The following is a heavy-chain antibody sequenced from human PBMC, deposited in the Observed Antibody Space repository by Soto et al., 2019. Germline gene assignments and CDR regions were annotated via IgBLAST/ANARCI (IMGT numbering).Heavy chain of an antibody. Sequence: QVQLVESGGGLVKPGGSLRLSCAASGFTFSDYYMSWIRQAPGKGLEWVSYISSSSSYTNYADSVKGRFTISRDNAKNSLYLQMNSLRAEDTAVYYCARDLEGGSYFLDYWGQGTLVTVS. CDR2: ISSSSSYT. V-gene: IGHV3-11*06. D-gene: IGHD1-26*01. CDR1: GFTFSDYY. CDR3: ARDLEGGSYFLDY. J-gene: IGHJ4*02.